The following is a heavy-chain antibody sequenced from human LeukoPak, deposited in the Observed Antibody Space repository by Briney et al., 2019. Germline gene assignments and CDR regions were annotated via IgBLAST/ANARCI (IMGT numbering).Heavy chain of an antibody. D-gene: IGHD3-16*01. Sequence: SETLSLTCAVYGGSFSGYYWSWIRQPPGKGLEWIGEINHSGSTNYNPSLESRVTISVDTSKNQFSLKLSSVTAADTAVYYCARGLRQDYWGQGTLVTVSS. CDR2: INHSGST. V-gene: IGHV4-34*01. J-gene: IGHJ4*02. CDR3: ARGLRQDY. CDR1: GGSFSGYY.